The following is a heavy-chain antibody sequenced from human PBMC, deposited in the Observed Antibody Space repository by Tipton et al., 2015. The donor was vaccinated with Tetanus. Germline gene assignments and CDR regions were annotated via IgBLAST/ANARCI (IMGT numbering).Heavy chain of an antibody. V-gene: IGHV1-2*02. CDR3: ARGRGDYIYYGMDV. J-gene: IGHJ6*02. Sequence: QMQLVQSGAELKKPGASVKVSCTAPGYTFTGYYMYWVRQAPGQGLEWVGWIDPNSGDTIYAQNFQGRVTMTRDTSISTVYMELSRLRSDDTAVYYCARGRGDYIYYGMDVWGPGTTVTVS. D-gene: IGHD3-22*01. CDR1: GYTFTGYY. CDR2: IDPNSGDT.